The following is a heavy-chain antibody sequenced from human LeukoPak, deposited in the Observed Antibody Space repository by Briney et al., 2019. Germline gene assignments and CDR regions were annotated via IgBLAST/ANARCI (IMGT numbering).Heavy chain of an antibody. CDR1: GGSISSYY. Sequence: SETLSLTCTVSGGSISSYYWSWIRQPPGKGLEWIGYIYYSGSTNYNPSLKSRVTISVDTSKNQFFLKLSSVTAADTAVYYCARVGDYGGNDYWGQGTLVTVSS. CDR3: ARVGDYGGNDY. V-gene: IGHV4-59*01. D-gene: IGHD4-23*01. J-gene: IGHJ4*02. CDR2: IYYSGST.